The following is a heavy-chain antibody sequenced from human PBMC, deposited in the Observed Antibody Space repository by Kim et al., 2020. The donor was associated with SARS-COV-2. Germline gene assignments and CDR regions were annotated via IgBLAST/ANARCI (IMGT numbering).Heavy chain of an antibody. CDR3: ATTVDTAMVRPLDY. V-gene: IGHV1-24*01. J-gene: IGHJ4*02. D-gene: IGHD5-18*01. Sequence: YAQKLQGRVTMTNDTSTDTAYMELSSLRSEDTAVYYCATTVDTAMVRPLDYWGQGTLVTVSS.